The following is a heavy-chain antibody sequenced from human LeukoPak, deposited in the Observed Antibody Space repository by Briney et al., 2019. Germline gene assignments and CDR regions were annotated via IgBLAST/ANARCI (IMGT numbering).Heavy chain of an antibody. CDR2: IYYSGST. CDR1: GGSISSYY. Sequence: SETLSLTCTVSGGSISSYYWSWIRQPPGKGLEWIGYIYYSGSTTYNPSLKSRVTISVGTSKNQFSLKLSSVTAADTAVYYCARESGYSYGYGPDYYYYGMDVWGQGTTVTVSS. V-gene: IGHV4-59*01. D-gene: IGHD5-18*01. J-gene: IGHJ6*02. CDR3: ARESGYSYGYGPDYYYYGMDV.